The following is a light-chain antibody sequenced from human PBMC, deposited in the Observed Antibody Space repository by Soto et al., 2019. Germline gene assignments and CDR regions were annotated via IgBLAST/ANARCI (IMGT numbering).Light chain of an antibody. CDR1: SSDVGGYKY. Sequence: QSALTQPASVSGSPGQSITISCTGTSSDVGGYKYVSWYQQHPDKAPKIIIYDVTNRPSGISNRFSGSKSGNTASLTISGLQAEDEADYYCSSYTSSSSYVFGTGTKLTVL. CDR3: SSYTSSSSYV. CDR2: DVT. J-gene: IGLJ1*01. V-gene: IGLV2-14*01.